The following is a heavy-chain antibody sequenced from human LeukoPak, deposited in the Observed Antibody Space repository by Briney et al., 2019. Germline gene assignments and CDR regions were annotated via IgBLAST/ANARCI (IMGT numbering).Heavy chain of an antibody. CDR3: ARDTANFDWYSDPTDY. Sequence: ASVKVSCKASGYTFTSYGISWVRQAPGQGLEWMGWISAYNGNTNYAQKIHGRVTMTTDTSTSTAYMELRSLRSDDTAVYYCARDTANFDWYSDPTDYWGQGTLVTVSS. J-gene: IGHJ4*02. V-gene: IGHV1-18*01. CDR2: ISAYNGNT. CDR1: GYTFTSYG. D-gene: IGHD3-9*01.